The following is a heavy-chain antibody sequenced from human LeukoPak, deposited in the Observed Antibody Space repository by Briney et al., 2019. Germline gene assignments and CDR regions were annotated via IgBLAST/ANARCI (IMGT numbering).Heavy chain of an antibody. CDR3: ARVNLRGSQYNWFDP. CDR2: ITPIIDTT. J-gene: IGHJ5*02. V-gene: IGHV1-69*08. D-gene: IGHD1-26*01. Sequence: SVKVSCKASGGTLNTHIFTWVRQSPGQGLEWMGRITPIIDTTIYAQKFQGRLTITADKFTSTIYMELSSLRSDDTAVYYCARVNLRGSQYNWFDPRGQGTLVTVSS. CDR1: GGTLNTHI.